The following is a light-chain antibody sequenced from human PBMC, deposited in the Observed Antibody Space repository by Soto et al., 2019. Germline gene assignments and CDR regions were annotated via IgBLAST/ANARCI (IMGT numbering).Light chain of an antibody. Sequence: EIVMTQSPATLSVSPGERATLSCRASQSVSSNLAWYQQKPGQAPRILIFGASTRATGIPARFSGSGSGREFTLNISSLQYEDFAVYYCQQDNNWPPWTFGQGTKVEIQ. J-gene: IGKJ1*01. CDR1: QSVSSN. V-gene: IGKV3-15*01. CDR2: GAS. CDR3: QQDNNWPPWT.